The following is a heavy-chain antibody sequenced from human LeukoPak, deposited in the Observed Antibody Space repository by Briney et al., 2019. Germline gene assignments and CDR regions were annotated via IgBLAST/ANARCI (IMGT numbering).Heavy chain of an antibody. CDR2: IKSDGST. CDR3: ARAPSEIGGYYPEYFRH. CDR1: GLTFSTYW. D-gene: IGHD3-22*01. V-gene: IGHV3-74*01. Sequence: GGSLRLSCAASGLTFSTYWMHWVRQAPGKGLVWVSRIKSDGSTNYADSVKGRFTISRDNAKGTVSLQMNSLRPEDTGVYYCARAPSEIGGYYPEYFRHWGQGTLVTVSS. J-gene: IGHJ1*01.